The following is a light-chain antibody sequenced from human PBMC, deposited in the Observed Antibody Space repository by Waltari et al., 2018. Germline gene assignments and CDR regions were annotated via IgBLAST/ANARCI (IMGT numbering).Light chain of an antibody. J-gene: IGLJ2*01. CDR2: YDD. Sequence: QPVLTPPPSVSEAPRQRVTTSCSGSRSNIRNNAVSWYQHLPGNAPKLLIYYDDLLRSGVSDRFSGSKSGTSASLAISGLQADDEADYYCAVWDDSLNGVVFGGGTKLTVL. CDR3: AVWDDSLNGVV. CDR1: RSNIRNNA. V-gene: IGLV1-36*01.